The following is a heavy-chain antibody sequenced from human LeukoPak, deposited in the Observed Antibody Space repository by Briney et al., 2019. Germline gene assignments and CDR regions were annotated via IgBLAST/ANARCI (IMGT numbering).Heavy chain of an antibody. J-gene: IGHJ4*02. D-gene: IGHD3-22*01. Sequence: SETLSLTCAVSGGSISSGGYSWSWIRQPPGKGLEWIGYIYHSGSTYYNPSLKSRVTISVDRSKNQFSLKLSSVTAADTAMYYCARVLDGDSSGYEWFDYWGQGTLDTVSS. CDR2: IYHSGST. CDR3: ARVLDGDSSGYEWFDY. CDR1: GGSISSGGYS. V-gene: IGHV4-30-2*01.